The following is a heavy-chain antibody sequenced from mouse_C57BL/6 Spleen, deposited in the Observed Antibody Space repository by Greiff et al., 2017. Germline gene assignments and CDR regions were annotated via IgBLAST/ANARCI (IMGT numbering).Heavy chain of an antibody. V-gene: IGHV1-76*01. CDR2: IYPGSGNT. CDR3: ARKGRSVGFAY. Sequence: LQESGAELVRPGASVKLSCKASGYTFTDYYINWVKQRPGQGLEWIARIYPGSGNTYYNEKFKGKATLTAEKSSSTAYMQLSSLTSEDSAVYFCARKGRSVGFAYWGQGTLVTVSA. CDR1: GYTFTDYY. J-gene: IGHJ3*01.